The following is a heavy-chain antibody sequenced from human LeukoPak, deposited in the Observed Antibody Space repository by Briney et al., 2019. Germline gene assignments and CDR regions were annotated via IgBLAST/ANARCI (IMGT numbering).Heavy chain of an antibody. Sequence: GGSLRLSCVASGFTFSNLAMGWVRQAPGKGLEWVSVISDSGGTTYYADSVKGRFTISRDNSRNTLYLQMNSLRAEDTAVYYCAREPPGGGFDYWGQGTLVTVSS. D-gene: IGHD3-16*01. CDR3: AREPPGGGFDY. V-gene: IGHV3-23*01. J-gene: IGHJ4*02. CDR1: GFTFSNLA. CDR2: ISDSGGTT.